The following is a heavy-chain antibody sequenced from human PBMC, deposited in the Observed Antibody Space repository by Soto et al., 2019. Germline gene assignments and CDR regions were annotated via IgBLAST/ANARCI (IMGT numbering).Heavy chain of an antibody. Sequence: SETLSLTCAVSGGSFSDYYWSWIRQSPGKGLEWIGEISHSGSTNYNPSLKSRVTISVDTSKNQFSLKLSSVTAADTAVYYCAKDRPGYCSGGSCRFDYWGQGTLVTVSS. V-gene: IGHV4-34*01. D-gene: IGHD2-15*01. J-gene: IGHJ4*02. CDR3: AKDRPGYCSGGSCRFDY. CDR2: ISHSGST. CDR1: GGSFSDYY.